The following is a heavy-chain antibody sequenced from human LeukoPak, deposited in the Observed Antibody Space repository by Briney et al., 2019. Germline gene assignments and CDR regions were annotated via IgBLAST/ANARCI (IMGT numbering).Heavy chain of an antibody. CDR3: AGWYSSSWIDY. D-gene: IGHD6-13*01. CDR2: INHSGST. J-gene: IGHJ4*02. V-gene: IGHV4-34*01. Sequence: SETLSLTCAVYGGSFSGYYWSWIRQPPGKGLEWIGEINHSGSTNYNPSLKSRVTISVDTSKNQFSLKLSSVTAADTAVYYCAGWYSSSWIDYWGQGTLVTVSS. CDR1: GGSFSGYY.